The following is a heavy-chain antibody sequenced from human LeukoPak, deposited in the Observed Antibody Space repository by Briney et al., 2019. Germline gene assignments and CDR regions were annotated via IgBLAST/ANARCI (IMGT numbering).Heavy chain of an antibody. Sequence: SETLSLTCAVYGRSFSGYYWSWIRQPPGKGLEWIGEINHSGSTNYNPSLKSRVTISVDTSKNQFSLKLSSVTAADTAVYYCARADYSSTWSHDYYYMDVWGKGTTVTVSS. D-gene: IGHD6-13*01. J-gene: IGHJ6*03. CDR2: INHSGST. CDR1: GRSFSGYY. CDR3: ARADYSSTWSHDYYYMDV. V-gene: IGHV4-34*01.